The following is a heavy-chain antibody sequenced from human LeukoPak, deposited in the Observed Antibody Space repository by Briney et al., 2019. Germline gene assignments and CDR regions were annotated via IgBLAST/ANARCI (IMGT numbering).Heavy chain of an antibody. CDR2: FHYSGTT. CDR3: AGVPNSSSWYGYWFDP. D-gene: IGHD6-13*01. V-gene: IGHV4-39*01. Sequence: PSENLSLTCTVSGGSISNNDYYWGWIRQPPGKGLEWIGSFHYSGTTYYNPSLRSRITISRDTSKNQFSLKLSSVTAADTAVYHCAGVPNSSSWYGYWFDPWGQGTLVTVSS. J-gene: IGHJ5*02. CDR1: GGSISNNDYY.